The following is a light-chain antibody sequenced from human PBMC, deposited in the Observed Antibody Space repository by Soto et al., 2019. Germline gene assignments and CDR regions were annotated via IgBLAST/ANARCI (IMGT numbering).Light chain of an antibody. CDR2: EVS. CDR3: TSYTRSSTKV. J-gene: IGLJ3*02. V-gene: IGLV2-14*01. CDR1: SSDVGSYKY. Sequence: QYALTQPASVSGAPGQSITLSCTGTSSDVGSYKYVSWYQQHPGKAPKLMIYEVSNRPSGVSNRFSGSKSGNTASLTISGLQAEDEADYYCTSYTRSSTKVFGGGTKLTVL.